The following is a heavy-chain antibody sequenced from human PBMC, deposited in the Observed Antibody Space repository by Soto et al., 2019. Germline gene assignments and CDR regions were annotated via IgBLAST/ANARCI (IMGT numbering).Heavy chain of an antibody. J-gene: IGHJ4*02. Sequence: SETLSLTCAVYGVSFSGYYWSWIRQPPGKGLEWIGEINHSGSTNYNPSLKSRVTISVDTSKNQFSLKLSSVTAADTAVYYCATPYGPLDYWGQGTLVTVSS. CDR1: GVSFSGYY. V-gene: IGHV4-34*01. D-gene: IGHD4-17*01. CDR2: INHSGST. CDR3: ATPYGPLDY.